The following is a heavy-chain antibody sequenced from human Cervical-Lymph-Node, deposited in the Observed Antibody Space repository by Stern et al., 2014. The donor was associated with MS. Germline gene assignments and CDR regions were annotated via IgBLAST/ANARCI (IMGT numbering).Heavy chain of an antibody. D-gene: IGHD3-10*01. CDR1: GFTFSSYS. CDR2: ISSSSSYI. CDR3: AREHSRGSGSYYGMDV. J-gene: IGHJ6*02. V-gene: IGHV3-21*01. Sequence: EVQLVESGGGLVKPGGSLRLSCAASGFTFSSYSMNWVRQAPGKGLEWVSSISSSSSYIYYADSVKGRFTISRDNAKNSLYLQMNSLRAEDTAVYYCAREHSRGSGSYYGMDVWGQGTTVTVSS.